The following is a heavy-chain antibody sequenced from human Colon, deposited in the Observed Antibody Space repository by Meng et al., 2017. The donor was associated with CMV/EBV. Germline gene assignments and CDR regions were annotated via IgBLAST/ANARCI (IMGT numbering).Heavy chain of an antibody. CDR3: ASHVYLTDVCDGLDV. J-gene: IGHJ6*02. D-gene: IGHD2-21*01. CDR2: IKRDGSEK. V-gene: IGHV3-7*01. Sequence: GGSLRLSCAASGFIFGDYAMTWVRHSPGKGLEWVANIKRDGSEKYSVDSVKGRFTISKDNAKKTLYLDMTILRPDGTGVYLCASHVYLTDVCDGLDVWGQGTTVTVSS. CDR1: GFIFGDYA.